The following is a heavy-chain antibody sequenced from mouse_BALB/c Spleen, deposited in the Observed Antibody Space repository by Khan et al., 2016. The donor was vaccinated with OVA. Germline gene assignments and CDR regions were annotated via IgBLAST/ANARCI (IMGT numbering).Heavy chain of an antibody. CDR2: IWSGGST. D-gene: IGHD2-12*01. V-gene: IGHV2-2*02. J-gene: IGHJ3*01. CDR3: ARNYNYDEGLAY. Sequence: QVRLQQSGPGLVQPSQRLSITCTVSVFSLTYYGVHWVRQSPGKGLAWLGVIWSGGSTDYNPAFISRLNISKDNSKSQAFFKMNSLQVNDTAIYYCARNYNYDEGLAYWSQGAL. CDR1: VFSLTYYG.